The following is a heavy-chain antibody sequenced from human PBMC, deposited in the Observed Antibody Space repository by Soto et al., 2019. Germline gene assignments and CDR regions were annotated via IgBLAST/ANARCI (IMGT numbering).Heavy chain of an antibody. CDR2: IIPIFGTA. CDR1: GGTFSSCA. D-gene: IGHD5-18*01. Sequence: SVKVSCKASGGTFSSCAISCVRQAPGQGLEWMGGIIPIFGTANYAQKFQGRVTITADKSTSTAYMELSSLRSEDTAVYYCARGPTAMADYYYYYGMDVWGQGTTVTVSS. V-gene: IGHV1-69*06. CDR3: ARGPTAMADYYYYYGMDV. J-gene: IGHJ6*02.